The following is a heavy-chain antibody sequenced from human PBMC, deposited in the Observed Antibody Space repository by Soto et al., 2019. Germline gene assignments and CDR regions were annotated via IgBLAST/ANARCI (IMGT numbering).Heavy chain of an antibody. CDR3: ARRRGYDLRYGMDV. Sequence: SETLSLTCTVSGGSVSSGSYYWSWIRQPPGKGLEWIGYIYYSGSTNYNPSLKSRVTVAVDTSKNQFSLKLSSVTAADTAVYYCARRRGYDLRYGMDVWGQGTTVTVSS. D-gene: IGHD5-12*01. CDR1: GGSVSSGSYY. CDR2: IYYSGST. J-gene: IGHJ6*02. V-gene: IGHV4-61*01.